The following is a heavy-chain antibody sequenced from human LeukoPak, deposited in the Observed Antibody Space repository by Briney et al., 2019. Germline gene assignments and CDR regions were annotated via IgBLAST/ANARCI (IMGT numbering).Heavy chain of an antibody. Sequence: ASETLSLTCTASGGSISSSSYYWGWIRQPPGKGLEWIGSLYYSGSTYYNPSLKSRVTISVDTSKNQFSLKLSSVTAADTAVYYCARLSGYYYGDWDYWGQGTLVTVSS. D-gene: IGHD3-22*01. CDR1: GGSISSSSYY. CDR3: ARLSGYYYGDWDY. CDR2: LYYSGST. V-gene: IGHV4-39*01. J-gene: IGHJ4*02.